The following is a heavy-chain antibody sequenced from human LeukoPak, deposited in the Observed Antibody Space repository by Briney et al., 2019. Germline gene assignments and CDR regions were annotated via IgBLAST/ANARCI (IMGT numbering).Heavy chain of an antibody. Sequence: GGSLRLSCAASRFTFSSYAMHWVRQAPGKGLEWVAYIAYDGSNKYYADSVKGRFTISRDNSKNTLYLQVNSLRAEDTAVYYCARAGYSSIWGQGTLVTVSS. V-gene: IGHV3-30-3*02. J-gene: IGHJ4*02. CDR1: RFTFSSYA. CDR3: ARAGYSSI. CDR2: IAYDGSNK. D-gene: IGHD6-19*01.